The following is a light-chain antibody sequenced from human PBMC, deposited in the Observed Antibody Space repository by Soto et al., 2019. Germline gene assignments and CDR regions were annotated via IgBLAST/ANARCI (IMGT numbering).Light chain of an antibody. CDR3: QQYNNYPYT. V-gene: IGKV1-5*03. CDR2: EAS. CDR1: QSVSNW. J-gene: IGKJ2*01. Sequence: DIQLTQSPSTLSGYVGDRVTITCRARQSVSNWLAWYQQKAGQAPKLLIYEASTSVGERPPRFSGSGSGTQFTLTIYSLRPEDAATYYCQQYNNYPYTFGQGTKVEIE.